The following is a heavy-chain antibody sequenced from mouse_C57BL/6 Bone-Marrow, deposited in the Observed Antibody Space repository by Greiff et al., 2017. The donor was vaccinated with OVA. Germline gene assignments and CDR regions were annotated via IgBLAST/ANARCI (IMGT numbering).Heavy chain of an antibody. Sequence: QVQLKQSGAELARPGASVKLSCKASGYTFTSYGISWVKQRTGQGLEWIGEIYPRSGDTYYNEKFKGKATLTADKSSSTAYMELRSLTSEDSAVYFCARNDYDVGYWYCDVWGTGTTVTVSS. CDR2: IYPRSGDT. CDR3: ARNDYDVGYWYCDV. CDR1: GYTFTSYG. D-gene: IGHD2-4*01. J-gene: IGHJ1*03. V-gene: IGHV1-81*01.